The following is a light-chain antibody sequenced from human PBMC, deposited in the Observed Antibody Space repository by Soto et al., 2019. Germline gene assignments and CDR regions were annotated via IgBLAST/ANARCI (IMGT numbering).Light chain of an antibody. V-gene: IGKV3-20*01. CDR2: GAS. CDR3: QQYSNWPPWT. Sequence: EVVLAQSPVTLSLSPGESATLSCRASQSVSSSFLAWYQQKAGQAPRLLIYGASRRATGIPDRFSGSGSGTEFTLTISSLQSEDFAVYYCQQYSNWPPWTFGQGTKVDI. CDR1: QSVSSSF. J-gene: IGKJ1*01.